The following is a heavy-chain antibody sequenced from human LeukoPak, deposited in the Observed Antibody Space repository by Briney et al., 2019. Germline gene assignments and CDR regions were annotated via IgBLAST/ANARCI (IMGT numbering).Heavy chain of an antibody. Sequence: GGSLRLSCAASGFTVSSNYMSWVRQAPGKGLEWVSVMYSGGSTYYADSVKGRFTISRDNSKNTLYLQMNSLRAEDTAVYYCARSRATGYSYYYYYMDVWGKGTTVTVSS. V-gene: IGHV3-53*01. CDR3: ARSRATGYSYYYYYMDV. CDR2: MYSGGST. D-gene: IGHD6-13*01. J-gene: IGHJ6*03. CDR1: GFTVSSNY.